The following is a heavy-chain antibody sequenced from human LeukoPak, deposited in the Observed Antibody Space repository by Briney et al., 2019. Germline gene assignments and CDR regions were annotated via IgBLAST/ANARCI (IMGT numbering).Heavy chain of an antibody. CDR3: ARRYCTSTSCSYFDY. J-gene: IGHJ4*02. V-gene: IGHV3-74*01. D-gene: IGHD2-2*01. CDR2: INSDGSST. CDR1: GFTFSSYR. Sequence: GGSLRLSCAASGFTFSSYRMHWVRQAPGKGLVWVSRINSDGSSTTYADSVKGRFTISRDNSKNTLYLQMNSLRAEDTAVYYCARRYCTSTSCSYFDYWAREPWSPSPQ.